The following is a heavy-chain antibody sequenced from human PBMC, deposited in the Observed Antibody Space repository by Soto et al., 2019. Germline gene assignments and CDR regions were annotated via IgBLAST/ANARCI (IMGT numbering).Heavy chain of an antibody. D-gene: IGHD2-2*01. CDR2: ISSSSSYI. J-gene: IGHJ4*02. CDR1: GFTFSSYS. Sequence: EVQLVESGGGLVKPGGSLRLSCAASGFTFSSYSMNWVRQAPGKGLEWVSSISSSSSYIYYADSVKGRFTISRDNAKNSLYLQMNSLRAEDTAVYYCARGRVGIVVVPAAMVLDYWCQGTLVTVSS. CDR3: ARGRVGIVVVPAAMVLDY. V-gene: IGHV3-21*01.